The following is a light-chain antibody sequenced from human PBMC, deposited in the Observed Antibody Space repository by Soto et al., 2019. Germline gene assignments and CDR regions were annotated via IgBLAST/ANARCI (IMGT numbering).Light chain of an antibody. CDR2: GAS. CDR3: QQYNTWPPVT. J-gene: IGKJ5*01. CDR1: QSVSNN. V-gene: IGKV3-15*01. Sequence: EIVLTQSPGTLSLSPGERATLSCSASQSVSNNYLAWYQQKPGQTPRLLIYGASTRATGLPARFSGSGSGTDFTLTISSLQSEDFAVYYCQQYNTWPPVTFGQGTRLEIK.